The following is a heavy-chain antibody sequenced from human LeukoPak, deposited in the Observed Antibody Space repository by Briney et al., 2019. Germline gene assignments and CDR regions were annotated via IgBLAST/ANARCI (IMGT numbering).Heavy chain of an antibody. CDR1: GYSFISYW. V-gene: IGHV5-51*03. D-gene: IGHD1-26*01. CDR3: ARGSGSYHTAYMN. J-gene: IGHJ4*02. CDR2: IYPGASAP. Sequence: GESLKIPCKASGYSFISYWSCWVRQMPGKGREWMGMIYPGASAPRYSQSFKGQVTISADKSLTTGYLQWSSLKASDTAMYYCARGSGSYHTAYMNWGQGSPVTVSS.